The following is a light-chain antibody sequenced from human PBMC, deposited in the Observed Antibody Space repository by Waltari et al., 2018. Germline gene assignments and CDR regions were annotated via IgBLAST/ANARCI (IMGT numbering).Light chain of an antibody. CDR2: DAS. Sequence: IVLTQSPATLSLSPGERATLSCRASQSVSSYLVWYQQKAGQAPRLLIYDASNRATGIPARFSGSGSGTDFTLTISSLEPEDFAVYYCQHRRNWPLTFGQGTRLEIK. CDR1: QSVSSY. J-gene: IGKJ5*01. CDR3: QHRRNWPLT. V-gene: IGKV3-11*01.